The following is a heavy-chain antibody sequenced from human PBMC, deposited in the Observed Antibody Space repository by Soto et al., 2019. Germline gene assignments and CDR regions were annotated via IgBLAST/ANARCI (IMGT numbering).Heavy chain of an antibody. J-gene: IGHJ4*02. D-gene: IGHD4-17*01. CDR1: GSSISPFY. V-gene: IGHV4-59*01. Sequence: LSLTCSVSGSSISPFYWSWIRQPPGKGLEWIGYIYYTGSTKYNPSLKSRVTLSLGTSRNQLSLKLSSVTAADTAVYYCTRVGGYYGDYPNFDYWGPGTLVTVSS. CDR2: IYYTGST. CDR3: TRVGGYYGDYPNFDY.